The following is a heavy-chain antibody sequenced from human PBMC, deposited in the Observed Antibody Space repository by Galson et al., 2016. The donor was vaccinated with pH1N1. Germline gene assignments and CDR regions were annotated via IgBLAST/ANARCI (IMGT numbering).Heavy chain of an antibody. CDR3: ARDVDFGELGKWFDP. CDR1: GGSISSGGYY. CDR2: IYTSGST. Sequence: TLSLTCTVSGGSISSGGYYWSWIRQPAGKGLEWIGRIYTSGSTNYNPSLKNRVTISVDTSKNQFSLKLSSVTAADTAAYYCARDVDFGELGKWFDPWGQGTLVTVSS. V-gene: IGHV4-61*02. J-gene: IGHJ5*02. D-gene: IGHD3-10*01.